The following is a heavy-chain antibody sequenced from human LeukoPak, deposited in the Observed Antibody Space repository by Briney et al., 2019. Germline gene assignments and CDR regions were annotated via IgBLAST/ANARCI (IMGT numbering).Heavy chain of an antibody. V-gene: IGHV3-30*04. D-gene: IGHD6-13*01. J-gene: IGHJ4*02. Sequence: GRSLRLSCAASGFTFSSYAMHWVRQAPGKGLEWVAVISYDGSNKYYADSVKGRFTISRDNSKNTLNLQMNSLRAEDTAVYYCARSSSWLAWDFDYWGQGTLVTVSS. CDR3: ARSSSWLAWDFDY. CDR1: GFTFSSYA. CDR2: ISYDGSNK.